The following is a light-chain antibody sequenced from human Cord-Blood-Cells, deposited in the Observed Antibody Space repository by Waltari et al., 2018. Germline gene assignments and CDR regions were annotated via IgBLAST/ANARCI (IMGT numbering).Light chain of an antibody. Sequence: QSALTQPRSVSGYPGQSVTIPCTGTSSDVGGYNYVSWYQQHPGKAPNLMIYDVSKRPSGVPDRFSGSKSGNTASLPISGLQAEDEADYYCCSYAGSYTWVFGGGTKLTVL. V-gene: IGLV2-11*01. CDR1: SSDVGGYNY. CDR2: DVS. CDR3: CSYAGSYTWV. J-gene: IGLJ3*02.